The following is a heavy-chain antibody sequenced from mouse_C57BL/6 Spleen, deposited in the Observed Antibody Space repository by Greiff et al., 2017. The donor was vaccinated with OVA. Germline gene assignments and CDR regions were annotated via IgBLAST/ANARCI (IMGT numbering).Heavy chain of an antibody. Sequence: QVQLQQSGPGLVQPSQSLSITCTVSGFSLTSYGVHWVRQSPGKGLEWLGVIWSGGSTDYNAAFISRLSISKDNSKSQVFFKMNSLQADDTAIYYCARKGDYGSSSLYAMDYWGQGTSVTVSS. CDR1: GFSLTSYG. V-gene: IGHV2-2*01. CDR3: ARKGDYGSSSLYAMDY. D-gene: IGHD1-1*01. CDR2: IWSGGST. J-gene: IGHJ4*01.